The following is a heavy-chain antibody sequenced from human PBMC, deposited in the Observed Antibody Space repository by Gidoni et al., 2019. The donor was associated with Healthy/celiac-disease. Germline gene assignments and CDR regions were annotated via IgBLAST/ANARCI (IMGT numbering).Heavy chain of an antibody. J-gene: IGHJ4*02. CDR2: ISTSGST. V-gene: IGHV4-61*02. Sequence: QVQLQESGPGLVKPSQPLSLTCTVSVGYISSGSYYWSWIRQPAGKGLEGIGRISTSGSTNYNPSLKSRVTISVDTSKNQFSLKLSSVTAADTAMYYCARAPSGSYDAGFDYWGQGTLVTVSS. CDR1: VGYISSGSYY. D-gene: IGHD1-26*01. CDR3: ARAPSGSYDAGFDY.